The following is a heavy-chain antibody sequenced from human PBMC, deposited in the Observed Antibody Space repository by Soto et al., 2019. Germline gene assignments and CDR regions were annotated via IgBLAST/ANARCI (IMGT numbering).Heavy chain of an antibody. CDR1: GFTFRSYV. J-gene: IGHJ4*02. CDR3: ARWGTTGGLDV. V-gene: IGHV3-30*19. CDR2: TSYDGSNK. D-gene: IGHD3-16*01. Sequence: QVQLVESGGGVVQPEASLRLSCVGSGFTFRSYVIHWVRQAPGKGLEWVALTSYDGSNKYYDDSVKGRFTISRDNSRNTVDLHMDSLRLEDKALYYCARWGTTGGLDVWGQGTLVSVSS.